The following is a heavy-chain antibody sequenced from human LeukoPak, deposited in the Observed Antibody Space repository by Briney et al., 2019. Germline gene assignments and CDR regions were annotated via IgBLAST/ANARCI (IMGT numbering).Heavy chain of an antibody. J-gene: IGHJ4*02. D-gene: IGHD2-21*02. CDR1: GFTFSSYG. V-gene: IGHV3-23*01. Sequence: GGSLRLSCAASGFTFSSYGMSWVRQAPGKGLEWVSAISGSGGGTYYADSVKGRFTISRDNSKNTLYLQMNSLRAEDTAVYYCAKPVTARWWGYFDYWGQGTLVTVSS. CDR2: ISGSGGGT. CDR3: AKPVTARWWGYFDY.